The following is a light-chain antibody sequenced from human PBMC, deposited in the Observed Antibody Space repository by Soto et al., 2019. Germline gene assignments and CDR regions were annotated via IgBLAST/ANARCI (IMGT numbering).Light chain of an antibody. CDR1: ETVNRNY. J-gene: IGKJ1*01. Sequence: EIVLTQSPGTLALSLGDGATLSCRASETVNRNYLAWYHQKPGQPPRLLIYGVSNRAPGVPDRFSGGGSGTEFTLTIVRPEPDDFGTYYCQQYIDSPRTFGQGTRVDVK. CDR3: QQYIDSPRT. V-gene: IGKV3-20*01. CDR2: GVS.